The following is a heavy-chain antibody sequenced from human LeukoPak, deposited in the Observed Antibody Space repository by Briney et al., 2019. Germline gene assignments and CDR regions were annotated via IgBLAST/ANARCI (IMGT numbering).Heavy chain of an antibody. CDR2: ISSTGNTI. CDR1: GFTFSAYE. Sequence: GGSLRLSCAASGFTFSAYEMNWVRQAPGKGLEWLSYISSTGNTIYYADSVKGRFTISRDNAKNSLYLHMISLRADDTALYYCARDLSNGIDYWGQGTLVTVSS. D-gene: IGHD2-8*01. V-gene: IGHV3-48*03. CDR3: ARDLSNGIDY. J-gene: IGHJ4*02.